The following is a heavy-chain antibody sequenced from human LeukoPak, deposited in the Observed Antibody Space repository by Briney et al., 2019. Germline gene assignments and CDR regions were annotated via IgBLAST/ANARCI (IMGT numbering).Heavy chain of an antibody. CDR1: GYTFTSYD. CDR2: MNPNSGNT. J-gene: IGHJ5*02. Sequence: GASVKVSCKASGYTFTSYDINWVRQATGQGLEWMGWMNPNSGNTGYAQKFQGRVTITRNTSISTAYMELSRLRSDDTAVYYCARGPSGWGVRSRSRNNWFDPWGQGTLVTVSS. V-gene: IGHV1-8*03. D-gene: IGHD6-13*01. CDR3: ARGPSGWGVRSRSRNNWFDP.